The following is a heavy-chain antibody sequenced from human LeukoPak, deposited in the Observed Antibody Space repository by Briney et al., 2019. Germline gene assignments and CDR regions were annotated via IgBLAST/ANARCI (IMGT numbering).Heavy chain of an antibody. Sequence: GSLRLSCAASGFTFSSYGMHWVRQAPGKGLEWVAFIRYDGSNKYYADSVKGRFIISRDNSKNTLYLQMNSLRAEDTAVYYCAKDFSPSGSYQGLADYWGQGTLVTVSS. J-gene: IGHJ4*02. CDR3: AKDFSPSGSYQGLADY. V-gene: IGHV3-30*02. CDR1: GFTFSSYG. CDR2: IRYDGSNK. D-gene: IGHD1-26*01.